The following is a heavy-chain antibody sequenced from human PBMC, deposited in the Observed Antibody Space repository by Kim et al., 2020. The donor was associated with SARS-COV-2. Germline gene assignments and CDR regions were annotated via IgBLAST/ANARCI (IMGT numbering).Heavy chain of an antibody. J-gene: IGHJ5*02. CDR2: IYYSGST. V-gene: IGHV4-61*01. CDR1: GGSVSSGSYY. Sequence: SETLSLTCTVSGGSVSSGSYYWSWIRQPPGKGLEWIGYIYYSGSTNYNPSLKSRVTISVDTSKNQFSLKLSSVTAADTAVYYCAREGVRGIAAAVFDPWGQGTLVTVSS. D-gene: IGHD6-13*01. CDR3: AREGVRGIAAAVFDP.